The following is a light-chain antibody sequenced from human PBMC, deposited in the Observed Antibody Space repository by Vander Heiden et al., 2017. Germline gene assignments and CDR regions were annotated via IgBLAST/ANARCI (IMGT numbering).Light chain of an antibody. CDR3: QMYVHNLNLV. CDR2: NNN. Sequence: QSVLTQPPSVSGAPGQTVTISCTGSSSTIGSGYPVHWYQQVPGTAPKLLIYNNNNRPSGVPDRFSGSKSGTSASLAIAGLQAEDEADYYCQMYVHNLNLVLGGGTKLTVL. V-gene: IGLV1-40*01. J-gene: IGLJ2*01. CDR1: SSTIGSGYP.